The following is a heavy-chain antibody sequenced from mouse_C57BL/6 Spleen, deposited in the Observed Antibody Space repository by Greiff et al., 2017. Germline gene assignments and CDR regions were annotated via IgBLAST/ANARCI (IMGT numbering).Heavy chain of an antibody. CDR1: GYAFSSSW. CDR2: IYPGDGDT. CDR3: ARLDYGSSYFDY. J-gene: IGHJ2*01. D-gene: IGHD1-1*01. V-gene: IGHV1-82*01. Sequence: QVQLQQSGPELVKPGASVKISCKASGYAFSSSWMNWVKQRPGKGLEWIGRIYPGDGDTNYNGKFKGKATLTADKSSSTAYMQLSSLTSEDSAVYFCARLDYGSSYFDYWGQGTTRTVSS.